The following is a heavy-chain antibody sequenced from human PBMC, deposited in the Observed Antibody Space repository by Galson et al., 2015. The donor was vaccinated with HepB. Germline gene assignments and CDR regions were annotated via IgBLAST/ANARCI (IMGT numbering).Heavy chain of an antibody. J-gene: IGHJ6*03. CDR2: ISYSGTT. V-gene: IGHV4-59*01. D-gene: IGHD6-19*01. CDR1: GGPINFYY. Sequence: SETLSLTCTVSGGPINFYYWSWIRQPPGKGLEWIGHISYSGTTNYNPSLKSRVTISVDTSKNQFSLKLNSVTAADTAVYYCARESREYSSGWFLGTFNYVGVWGKGSTVTVSS. CDR3: ARESREYSSGWFLGTFNYVGV.